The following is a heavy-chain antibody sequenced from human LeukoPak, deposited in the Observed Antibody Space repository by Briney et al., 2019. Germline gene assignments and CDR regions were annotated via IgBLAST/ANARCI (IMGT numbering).Heavy chain of an antibody. Sequence: GRSLRLSCAASGFTFDDYAMHWVRQAPGKGLEWVSGTSWNSGSIGYADSVKGRFTISRDNAKNSLYLQMNSLRAEDTALYYCAKAEGTYYDILTGYFDYWGQGTLVTVSS. CDR1: GFTFDDYA. J-gene: IGHJ4*02. CDR2: TSWNSGSI. V-gene: IGHV3-9*01. CDR3: AKAEGTYYDILTGYFDY. D-gene: IGHD3-9*01.